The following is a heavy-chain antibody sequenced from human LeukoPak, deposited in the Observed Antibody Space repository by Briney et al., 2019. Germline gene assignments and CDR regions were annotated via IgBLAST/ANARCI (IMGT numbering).Heavy chain of an antibody. V-gene: IGHV1-3*03. D-gene: IGHD6-19*01. CDR2: INAGNGNT. CDR1: GYTFTSYA. J-gene: IGHJ4*02. Sequence: GASVKVSCKASGYTFTSYAMHWVRQAPGQRLEWMGWINAGNGNTKYSQEFQGRVTITRDTSASTAYMELSSLRSEDMAVYYCARTSSYSSGWYENWGQGTLVTVSS. CDR3: ARTSSYSSGWYEN.